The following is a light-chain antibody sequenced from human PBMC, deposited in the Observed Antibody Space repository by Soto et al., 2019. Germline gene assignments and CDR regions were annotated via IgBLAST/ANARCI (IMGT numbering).Light chain of an antibody. CDR3: QQYVSSPRT. V-gene: IGKV3-20*01. CDR1: QSVVSNY. Sequence: EIVLTQSPGTLSLSPGERATLSCRAGQSVVSNYLAWYQQKPGQAPRLLIYGASSRATGIPDRFSGSGSGIDFTLTISRLEPEDFAVYYCQQYVSSPRTFGQGTKVEIK. J-gene: IGKJ1*01. CDR2: GAS.